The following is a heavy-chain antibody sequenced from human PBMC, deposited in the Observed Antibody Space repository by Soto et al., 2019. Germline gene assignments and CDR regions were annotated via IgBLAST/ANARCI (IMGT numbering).Heavy chain of an antibody. CDR3: ARDRPVGATYYFDY. D-gene: IGHD1-26*01. V-gene: IGHV3-7*01. J-gene: IGHJ4*02. Sequence: GGSLRLSCAASGFTFSSYWMSWVRQAPGKGLEWVANIKQDGSEKYYVDSVKGRFTISRDNAKNSLYLQMNSLRAEDTAVYYCARDRPVGATYYFDYWGQGTLDTVSS. CDR1: GFTFSSYW. CDR2: IKQDGSEK.